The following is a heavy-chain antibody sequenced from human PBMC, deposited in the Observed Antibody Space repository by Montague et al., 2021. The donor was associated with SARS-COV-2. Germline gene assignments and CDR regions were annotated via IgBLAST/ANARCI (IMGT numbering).Heavy chain of an antibody. D-gene: IGHD2-2*01. CDR2: ICQAVGT. Sequence: SETLSLTCAVSDASISSDNWWNWVRQSPRKGLEWIGEICQAVGTNYNPSLKSRVTIAVDNFSNQVSLRMTSVTAADTAIYYCARVVRGCSGHSCYFDPWGQGTLVTVSS. V-gene: IGHV4-4*02. CDR3: ARVVRGCSGHSCYFDP. J-gene: IGHJ5*02. CDR1: DASISSDNW.